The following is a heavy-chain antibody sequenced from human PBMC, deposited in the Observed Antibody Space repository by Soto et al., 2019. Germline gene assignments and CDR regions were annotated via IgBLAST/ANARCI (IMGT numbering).Heavy chain of an antibody. Sequence: EVQLLESGGGLVQPGGSLRLSCAASGFTFSSYAMSWVRQAPGKGLEWVSAISGSGGSTYYADSVKGRFTISRDNSKNTLYLQMNSLRAEDTAVYYCAKGGPDGVRGLHRPHYFDYWGQGTLVTVSS. CDR1: GFTFSSYA. V-gene: IGHV3-23*01. CDR3: AKGGPDGVRGLHRPHYFDY. D-gene: IGHD3-10*01. CDR2: ISGSGGST. J-gene: IGHJ4*02.